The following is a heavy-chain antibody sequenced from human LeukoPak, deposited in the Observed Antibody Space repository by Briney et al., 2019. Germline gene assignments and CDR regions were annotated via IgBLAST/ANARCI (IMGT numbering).Heavy chain of an antibody. D-gene: IGHD1-26*01. CDR3: ARVWSRIVGATTSSHY. Sequence: PGGSLRLSCAASGFIFSGYWMSWVRQAPGKGLEWVANIKRDGSEKYYVDSVKGRFTISRDNARSSLYLQLSSLRAEDTAVYYCARVWSRIVGATTSSHYWGQGTLVTVSS. J-gene: IGHJ4*02. V-gene: IGHV3-7*03. CDR1: GFIFSGYW. CDR2: IKRDGSEK.